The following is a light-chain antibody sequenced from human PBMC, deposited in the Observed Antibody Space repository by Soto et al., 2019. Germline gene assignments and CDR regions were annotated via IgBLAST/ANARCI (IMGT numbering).Light chain of an antibody. V-gene: IGKV3-15*01. CDR2: DAS. CDR1: QYIGSA. J-gene: IGKJ1*01. CDR3: QQYNDWPWT. Sequence: EVVLTQSPATLSVSPGDRATLSCRASQYIGSAVAWYHQRSGQAPRLLIFDASIRVPTTPARFSGSVSGTEFTLTIGSLQSEDFAVYHCQQYNDWPWTFGQGTKV.